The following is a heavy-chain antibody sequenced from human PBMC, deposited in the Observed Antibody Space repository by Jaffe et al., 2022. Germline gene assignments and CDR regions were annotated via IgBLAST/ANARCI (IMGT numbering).Heavy chain of an antibody. Sequence: EVQLVESGGGLVQPGGSLRLSCAASGFTFSSYEMNWVRQAPGKGLEWVSYISSSGSTIYYADSVKGRFTISRDNAKNSLYLQMNSLRAEDTAVYYCARVSGWPGYYYMDVWGKGTTVTVSS. CDR1: GFTFSSYE. V-gene: IGHV3-48*03. D-gene: IGHD6-19*01. J-gene: IGHJ6*03. CDR3: ARVSGWPGYYYMDV. CDR2: ISSSGSTI.